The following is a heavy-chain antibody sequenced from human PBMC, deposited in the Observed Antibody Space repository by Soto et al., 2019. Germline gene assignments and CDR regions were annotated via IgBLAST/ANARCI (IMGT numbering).Heavy chain of an antibody. CDR2: MYFGGSF. V-gene: IGHV4-59*02. CDR3: ARRYYDSTGFAVDP. J-gene: IGHJ5*02. D-gene: IGHD3-22*01. CDR1: GASVSHGY. Sequence: QMQLQASGPGLVKPSETLSLTCNVSGASVSHGYWSWIRQPPGKGLEWIGFMYFGGSFNYNPSLACRAPLXVXTXXTQFSMKLPSVTASDTAVYYCARRYYDSTGFAVDPWGQGTLVTVSS.